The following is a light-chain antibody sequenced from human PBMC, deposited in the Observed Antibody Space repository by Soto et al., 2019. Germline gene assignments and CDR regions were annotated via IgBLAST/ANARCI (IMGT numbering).Light chain of an antibody. Sequence: QSALTQPASVSGSPGQSITISCTGTSSDVGGYNYVAWYQQHPCKAPKLMIFDVSNRPSGVSNRFSGSKSGSTAYLTISGLRAEDEAAYFCSSYTSSSTLYVFGTGTKLTVL. CDR1: SSDVGGYNY. V-gene: IGLV2-14*01. CDR2: DVS. J-gene: IGLJ1*01. CDR3: SSYTSSSTLYV.